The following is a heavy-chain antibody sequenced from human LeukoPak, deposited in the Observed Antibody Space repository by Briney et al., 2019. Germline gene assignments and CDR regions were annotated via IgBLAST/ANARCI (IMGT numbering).Heavy chain of an antibody. CDR1: GYTFTGYY. V-gene: IGHV1-2*04. CDR2: INPNSGGT. CDR3: ARLSVLGAFDI. J-gene: IGHJ3*02. Sequence: ASVKVSCKASGYTFTGYYMHWVRQAPGQGLEWMGWINPNSGGTNYAQKFQGWVTMTRDTSTSTVYLELRSLRSEDTAVYYCARLSVLGAFDIWGQGTMVTVSS. D-gene: IGHD7-27*01.